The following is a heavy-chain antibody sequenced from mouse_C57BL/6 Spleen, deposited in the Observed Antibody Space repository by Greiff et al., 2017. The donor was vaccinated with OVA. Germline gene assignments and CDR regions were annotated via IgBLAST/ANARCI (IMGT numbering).Heavy chain of an antibody. D-gene: IGHD2-4*01. V-gene: IGHV5-16*01. CDR3: ARGGGLPLYWYFDV. CDR1: GFTFSDYY. CDR2: INYDGSST. Sequence: EVKLVESEGGLVQPGSSMKLSCTASGFTFSDYYMAWVRQVPEKGLEWVANINYDGSSTYYLDSLKSRFIISRDNAKNILYLQMSSLKSEDTATYYCARGGGLPLYWYFDVWGTGTTVTVSS. J-gene: IGHJ1*03.